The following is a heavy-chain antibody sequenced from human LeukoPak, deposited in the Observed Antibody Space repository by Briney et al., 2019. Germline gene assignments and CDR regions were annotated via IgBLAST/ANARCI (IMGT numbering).Heavy chain of an antibody. Sequence: SETLSLTCAVYGGSFSGYYWSWIRQPPGKGLEWIGEINHSGSTNYNPSLKSRVTISVDTSKNQFSLKQSSVTAADTAVYYCARGWDIVVVPAAIGDPFDYWGQGTLVTVSS. J-gene: IGHJ4*02. V-gene: IGHV4-34*01. CDR1: GGSFSGYY. D-gene: IGHD2-2*01. CDR2: INHSGST. CDR3: ARGWDIVVVPAAIGDPFDY.